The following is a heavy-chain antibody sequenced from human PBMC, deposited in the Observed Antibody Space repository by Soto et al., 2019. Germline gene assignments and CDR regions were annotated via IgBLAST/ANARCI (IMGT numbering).Heavy chain of an antibody. D-gene: IGHD5-18*01. Sequence: GGSLRLSCAASGFTFSSYGMHWVRQAPGKGLEWVAVISYDGSNKYYADSVKGRFTISRDNSKNTLYLQMNSLRAEDTAVYYCAKGVAGYSGENFDYWGQGTLVTVSS. CDR3: AKGVAGYSGENFDY. J-gene: IGHJ4*02. V-gene: IGHV3-30*18. CDR1: GFTFSSYG. CDR2: ISYDGSNK.